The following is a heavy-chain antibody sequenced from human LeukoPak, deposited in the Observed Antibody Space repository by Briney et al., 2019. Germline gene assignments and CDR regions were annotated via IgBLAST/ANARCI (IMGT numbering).Heavy chain of an antibody. J-gene: IGHJ4*02. V-gene: IGHV1-8*03. D-gene: IGHD3-22*01. CDR1: GYTFTSYD. CDR3: ARGPDYYDSSGYYGIDY. CDR2: VNPNSGNT. Sequence: ASVKVSCKASGYTFTSYDINWVRQATGQGLEWIGWVNPNSGNTGYAQKFQGRVTITRNTSISTAYMELSSLRSEDTAVYYCARGPDYYDSSGYYGIDYWGQGTLVTVSS.